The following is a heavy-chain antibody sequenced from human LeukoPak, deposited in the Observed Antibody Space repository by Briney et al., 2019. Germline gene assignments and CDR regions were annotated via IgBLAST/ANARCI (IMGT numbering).Heavy chain of an antibody. Sequence: ASVEVSCKASGYTFTSYGISWVRQAPGQGLEWMGWISAYNGNTNYAQKLQGRVTMTTDTSTSTAYMELRSLRSDDTAVYYCARDEQITMVRGVIIIVAADYWGQGTLVTVSS. J-gene: IGHJ4*02. CDR1: GYTFTSYG. CDR2: ISAYNGNT. V-gene: IGHV1-18*01. D-gene: IGHD3-10*01. CDR3: ARDEQITMVRGVIIIVAADY.